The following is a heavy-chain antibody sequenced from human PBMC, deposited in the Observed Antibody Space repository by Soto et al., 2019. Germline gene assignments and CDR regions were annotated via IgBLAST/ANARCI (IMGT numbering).Heavy chain of an antibody. Sequence: GGSLRLSCAASGFTFSSYAMSWVRQAPGKGLEWVSAISGSGGSTYYADSVKGRFTISRDNSKNTLYLQMNSLRAEDTAVYYCAKDPDYYDSSGYYYNDYWGQGTLVTVSS. J-gene: IGHJ4*02. CDR3: AKDPDYYDSSGYYYNDY. V-gene: IGHV3-23*01. D-gene: IGHD3-22*01. CDR2: ISGSGGST. CDR1: GFTFSSYA.